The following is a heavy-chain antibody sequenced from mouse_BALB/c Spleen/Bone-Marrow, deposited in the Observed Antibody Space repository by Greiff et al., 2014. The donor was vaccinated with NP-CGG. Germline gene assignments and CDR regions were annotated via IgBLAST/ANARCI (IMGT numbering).Heavy chain of an antibody. CDR3: ARAAYDPYAMDY. CDR1: GYTFTSYY. Sequence: LEESGAELVKPGASVKLSCRASGYTFTSYYMYWVKQRPGQGLEWIGEINPNNDGTNFNEKFKSKATLTVDKSSSTAYMQLSSLTSGDSAVYYCARAAYDPYAMDYWGQGTSVTVSS. J-gene: IGHJ4*01. V-gene: IGHV1S81*02. D-gene: IGHD2-3*01. CDR2: INPNNDGT.